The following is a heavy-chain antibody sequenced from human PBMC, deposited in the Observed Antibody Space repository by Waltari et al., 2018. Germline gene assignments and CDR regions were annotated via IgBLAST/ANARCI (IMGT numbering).Heavy chain of an antibody. CDR2: INPNSGGT. CDR3: ARGDGGGYFFGGTYYDESNWVDP. D-gene: IGHD2-15*01. Sequence: QVQLVQSGAEVKKPGASVKVSCKASGYTFTGYYIYWVRQAPGQGLEWMGRINPNSGGTNYAQKFQGRITLTRDTSISTAYMELSSLTSDGKAMYYCARGDGGGYFFGGTYYDESNWVDPWGQGTLVTVSS. J-gene: IGHJ5*02. V-gene: IGHV1-2*06. CDR1: GYTFTGYY.